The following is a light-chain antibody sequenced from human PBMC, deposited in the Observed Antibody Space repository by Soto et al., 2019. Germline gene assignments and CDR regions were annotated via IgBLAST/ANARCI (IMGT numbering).Light chain of an antibody. CDR1: GSNIGGNT. V-gene: IGLV1-44*01. CDR2: SNN. Sequence: QSVLTQPPSASGTPGQRVTISCSGSGSNIGGNTVNWYQQLPGAAPKPLIYSNNLRPSEVPDRFSGSKSGTSASLAISGLQSEDEADYYCAAWDDSLNGVVFGGGTKVTVL. CDR3: AAWDDSLNGVV. J-gene: IGLJ2*01.